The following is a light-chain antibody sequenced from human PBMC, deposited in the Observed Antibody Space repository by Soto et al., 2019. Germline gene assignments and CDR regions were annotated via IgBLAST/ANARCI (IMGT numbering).Light chain of an antibody. CDR3: QQYGSSPSCT. Sequence: EIVLTQSPGTLSLSPGERATLSCRASQSVSSSYLGWYQQKPGQAPRLLIHGASSRATGIPDRFSGSGSGTDFTLTISRLEPEDFAVYYCQQYGSSPSCTFGPGTKVDIK. CDR2: GAS. J-gene: IGKJ3*01. CDR1: QSVSSSY. V-gene: IGKV3-20*01.